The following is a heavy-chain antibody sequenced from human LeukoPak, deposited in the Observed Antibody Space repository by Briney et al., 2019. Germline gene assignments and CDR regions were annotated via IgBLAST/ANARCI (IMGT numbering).Heavy chain of an antibody. D-gene: IGHD2-8*01. V-gene: IGHV4-4*02. J-gene: IGHJ6*03. CDR1: GGSFSSSTNW. Sequence: SGTLSLTCAVSGGSFSSSTNWWSWVRQPPGKGLGWIGEIYHSGGTNYNPSLKSRITISVDKAQNQFSLKVNSLTAADTAVYYCATNGYYCMDVWGKGTTVTVSS. CDR2: IYHSGGT. CDR3: ATNGYYCMDV.